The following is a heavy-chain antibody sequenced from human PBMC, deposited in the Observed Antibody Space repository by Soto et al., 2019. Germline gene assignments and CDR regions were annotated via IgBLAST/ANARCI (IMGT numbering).Heavy chain of an antibody. D-gene: IGHD5-12*01. CDR2: ILYDGGKN. Sequence: QVQLVESGGGVVQPGRSLRLSCAASGFTCNNYGMHWVRQAPGKGLEWVAHILYDGGKNYYADSVKGRFTISRDNSKNSLYLQMNSLTAEDTAVYFCAKSRAGYNFYFYYGMDVWGQGTAVTVSS. J-gene: IGHJ6*02. CDR3: AKSRAGYNFYFYYGMDV. V-gene: IGHV3-30*18. CDR1: GFTCNNYG.